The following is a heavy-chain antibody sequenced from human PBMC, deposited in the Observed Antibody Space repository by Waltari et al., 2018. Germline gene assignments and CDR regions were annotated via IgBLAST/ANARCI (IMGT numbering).Heavy chain of an antibody. CDR1: GGSIRSHY. CDR3: ARMENCSGGSCYSGFYGMDV. V-gene: IGHV4-59*11. J-gene: IGHJ6*02. D-gene: IGHD2-15*01. CDR2: IYYSGST. Sequence: QVQLQESGPGLVKPSETLSLTCTVSGGSIRSHYWRWIRQPPGKGLEWIGYIYYSGSTNYNPSLKSRVTISVDTSKNQFSLKLSSVTAADTAVYYCARMENCSGGSCYSGFYGMDVWGQGTTVTVSS.